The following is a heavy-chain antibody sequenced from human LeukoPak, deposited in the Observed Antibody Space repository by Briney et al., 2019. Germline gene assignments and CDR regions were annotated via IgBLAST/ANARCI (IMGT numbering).Heavy chain of an antibody. D-gene: IGHD3-22*01. CDR2: ISYDGSNK. V-gene: IGHV3-30*03. Sequence: GGSLRLSCAASGFTFSSYGMHWVRQAPGKGLEWVAVISYDGSNKYYADSVKGRFTISRDNSKNTLYLQMNSLRAEDTAVYYCASEYYYDSSALSPWGQGTLVTVSS. CDR1: GFTFSSYG. J-gene: IGHJ5*02. CDR3: ASEYYYDSSALSP.